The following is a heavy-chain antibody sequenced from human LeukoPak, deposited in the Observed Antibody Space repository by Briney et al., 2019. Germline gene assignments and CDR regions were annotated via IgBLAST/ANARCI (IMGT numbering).Heavy chain of an antibody. CDR3: ASMDGGSYCLDY. CDR1: GGSISSSNW. CDR2: IYHSGST. Sequence: PSETLSLTCAVSGGSISSSNWWRWVRQPPGKGLEWIGEIYHSGSTNYNPSLKSRVTISVDKSKNQFSPKLSSVTAADTAVYYCASMDGGSYCLDYWGQGTLVTVSS. D-gene: IGHD1-26*01. J-gene: IGHJ4*02. V-gene: IGHV4-4*02.